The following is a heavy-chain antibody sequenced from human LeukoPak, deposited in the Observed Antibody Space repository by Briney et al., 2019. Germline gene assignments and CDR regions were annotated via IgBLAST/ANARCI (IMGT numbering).Heavy chain of an antibody. CDR3: ARGRPRIAAAGTDY. J-gene: IGHJ4*02. Sequence: ASVKVSCKASGYTFTGYYMHWVRQAPGQGLEWMGWINPNSGGTNYAQKFQGRVTMTRDTSISTAYMELSRLRSDDTAVYYCARGRPRIAAAGTDYWGQGTLVIVSS. CDR1: GYTFTGYY. V-gene: IGHV1-2*02. D-gene: IGHD6-13*01. CDR2: INPNSGGT.